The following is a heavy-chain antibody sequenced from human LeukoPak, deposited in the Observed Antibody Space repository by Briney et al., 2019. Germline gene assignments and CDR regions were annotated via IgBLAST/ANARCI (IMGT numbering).Heavy chain of an antibody. D-gene: IGHD2-15*01. V-gene: IGHV4-34*01. CDR3: ARGLSLSWVDY. CDR2: VHHGGMP. CDR1: GGSLTSDY. Sequence: PSETLSLTCTVYGGSLTSDYWTWIRQPPGKGLEWIGEVHHGGMPNYKPSLRSRVTISLDTSRNQFSLNLASVTAADTAVYYCARGLSLSWVDYWGQGTLVTVSP. J-gene: IGHJ4*02.